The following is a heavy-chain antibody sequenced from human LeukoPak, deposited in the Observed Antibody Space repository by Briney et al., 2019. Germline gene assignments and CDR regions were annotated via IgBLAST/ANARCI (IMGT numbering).Heavy chain of an antibody. CDR3: AREAYYYYMDV. Sequence: ASVKVSCKASGYTFTNYGINWVRQAPGQGLEWMGWISTYNGNTNYAQKLQGRVTMTTDTSTSTAYMELRSLRSDDTAVYYCAREAYYYYMDVWGKGTTVTVSS. V-gene: IGHV1-18*01. CDR1: GYTFTNYG. J-gene: IGHJ6*03. CDR2: ISTYNGNT.